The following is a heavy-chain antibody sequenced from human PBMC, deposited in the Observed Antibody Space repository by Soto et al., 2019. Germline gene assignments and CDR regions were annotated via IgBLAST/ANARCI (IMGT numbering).Heavy chain of an antibody. V-gene: IGHV3-7*05. CDR1: GFTFSNYW. Sequence: PGGSLRLSCAASGFTFSNYWMSWVRQPPGKGLEWVANIKQHATERYYGESVQGRFTISRDNAKNLVYLEMNSLTIDDTAVYYCARDYTPTDFWAGFWTHWGHGTLVTVSS. CDR2: IKQHATER. J-gene: IGHJ4*01. D-gene: IGHD3-3*01. CDR3: ARDYTPTDFWAGFWTH.